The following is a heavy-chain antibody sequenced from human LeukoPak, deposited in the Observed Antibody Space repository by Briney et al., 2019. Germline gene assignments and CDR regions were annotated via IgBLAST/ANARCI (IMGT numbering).Heavy chain of an antibody. CDR3: AKGATVIFGEGDLWFGAFHI. D-gene: IGHD3-3*01. V-gene: IGHV3-30*18. J-gene: IGHJ3*02. CDR1: GFTFSSYA. CDR2: ISYDGSNK. Sequence: GGSLRLSCAASGFTFSSYAMHWVRQAPGKGLEWVAVISYDGSNKYYADSVKSRFTISRDNSKNTLYLQINSLRAQDTTVYCCAKGATVIFGEGDLWFGAFHICGEGTLVTVSS.